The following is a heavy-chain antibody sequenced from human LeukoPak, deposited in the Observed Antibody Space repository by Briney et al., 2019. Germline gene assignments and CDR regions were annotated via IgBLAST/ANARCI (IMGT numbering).Heavy chain of an antibody. Sequence: PSETLSLTCAVYGGSFSGYYWSRIRQPPGKGLEWIGEINHSGSTNYNPSLKSRVTISVDTSKNQFSLKLSSVTAADTAVYFCARGLAVTYYYDSSGYYPRYYFDYWGQGTLVTVSS. V-gene: IGHV4-34*01. CDR1: GGSFSGYY. CDR2: INHSGST. D-gene: IGHD3-22*01. J-gene: IGHJ4*02. CDR3: ARGLAVTYYYDSSGYYPRYYFDY.